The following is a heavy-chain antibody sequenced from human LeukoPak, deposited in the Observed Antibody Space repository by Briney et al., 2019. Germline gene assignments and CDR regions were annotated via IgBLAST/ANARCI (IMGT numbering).Heavy chain of an antibody. CDR3: ARILGVYDFWSGYPLEAFDI. V-gene: IGHV4-59*01. D-gene: IGHD3-3*01. CDR2: ISYSGST. CDR1: SGSISGYY. J-gene: IGHJ3*02. Sequence: SETLSLTCTVSSGSISGYYWSWIRQPPGKGLEWVGYISYSGSTNYNPSLKSRVTISVDTSKNQFSLKLSSVTAADTAVYYCARILGVYDFWSGYPLEAFDIWGQGTMVTVSS.